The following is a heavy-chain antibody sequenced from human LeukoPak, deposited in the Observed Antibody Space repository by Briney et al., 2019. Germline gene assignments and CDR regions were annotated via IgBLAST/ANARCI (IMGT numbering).Heavy chain of an antibody. CDR3: ARDLSYGAYYDILTGSVFGY. CDR2: ISAYNGNT. D-gene: IGHD3-9*01. V-gene: IGHV1-18*01. CDR1: GYSFTNYA. J-gene: IGHJ4*02. Sequence: ASVKVSCKASGYSFTNYAITWVRQAPGQGLEWMGWISAYNGNTNYAQKLQGRVTMTTDTSTSTAYMELRSLRSDDTAVYYCARDLSYGAYYDILTGSVFGYWGQGTLVTVSS.